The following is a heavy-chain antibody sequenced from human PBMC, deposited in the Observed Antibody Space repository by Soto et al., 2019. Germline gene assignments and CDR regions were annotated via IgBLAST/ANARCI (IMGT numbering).Heavy chain of an antibody. CDR3: ARVDIVVVPAANGDYYYYMDV. V-gene: IGHV1-8*01. J-gene: IGHJ6*03. CDR2: MNPNSGNT. CDR1: GYTFTSYD. Sequence: GASVKVSCKASGYTFTSYDINWVRQATGQGLEWMGWMNPNSGNTGYAQKFQGRVTMTRNTSISTAYMELSSLRSEDTAVYYCARVDIVVVPAANGDYYYYMDVWGKGTTVTVS. D-gene: IGHD2-2*01.